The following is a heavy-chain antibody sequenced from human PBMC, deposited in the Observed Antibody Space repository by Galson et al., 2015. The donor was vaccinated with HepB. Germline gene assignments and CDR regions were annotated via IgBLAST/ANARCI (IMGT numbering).Heavy chain of an antibody. CDR2: LTSAGDKE. D-gene: IGHD1-26*01. Sequence: SLRLSCAASGVIFNTYSMHWVRQAPGKGLEWVAALTSAGDKEYYADSVTGRFSISRDNSKNILYLQINSLRTEDTAVYYCARDAMGRGSGSYSAFDYWGQGTLVTVSS. J-gene: IGHJ4*02. V-gene: IGHV3-30-3*01. CDR1: GVIFNTYS. CDR3: ARDAMGRGSGSYSAFDY.